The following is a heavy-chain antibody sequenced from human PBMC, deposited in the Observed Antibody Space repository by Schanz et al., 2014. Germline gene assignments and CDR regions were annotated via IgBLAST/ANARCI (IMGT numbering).Heavy chain of an antibody. CDR2: IIPILDVG. CDR3: ASSGAGYSSSWDFDY. CDR1: GGTFSTYT. Sequence: QVQLVQSGAEVKKPGSSVKVSCKASGGTFSTYTISWVRQAPGQGLEWMGRIIPILDVGNYAQQFQGRVTFTADKSTSTAYMELSSLRYEDTAVYYCASSGAGYSSSWDFDYWGQGTLVTVSS. D-gene: IGHD6-13*01. V-gene: IGHV1-69*02. J-gene: IGHJ4*02.